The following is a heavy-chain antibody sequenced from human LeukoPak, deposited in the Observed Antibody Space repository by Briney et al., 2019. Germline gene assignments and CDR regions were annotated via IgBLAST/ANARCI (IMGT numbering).Heavy chain of an antibody. CDR1: GFTFSSYG. J-gene: IGHJ5*02. V-gene: IGHV3-21*01. CDR3: ARDAGGRTQREGWFDP. Sequence: KAGGSLRLSCAASGFTFSSYGMNWVRQAPGKGLEWVSSISSGGMWIYYADSLKGRFTISRDNAKNSLYPQMKSLRVEDTAVYYCARDAGGRTQREGWFDPWGQGTLVTVSS. CDR2: ISSGGMWI. D-gene: IGHD1-26*01.